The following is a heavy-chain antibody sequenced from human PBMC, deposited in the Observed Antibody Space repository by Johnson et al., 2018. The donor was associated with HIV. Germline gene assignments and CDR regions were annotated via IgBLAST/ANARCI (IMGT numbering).Heavy chain of an antibody. CDR2: ISYDGSNK. V-gene: IGHV3-30*04. CDR1: GFTFSSYA. Sequence: QVQLVESGGGVVQPGRSLRLSCAASGFTFSSYAMHWVRQAPGKGLEWVAVISYDGSNKYYADSVKGRFTISRDNVKNSLYLQMNSLRAEDTAVYYCAKDQHGPLVPTVMRDDAFDIWGQGTMVTVSS. J-gene: IGHJ3*02. CDR3: AKDQHGPLVPTVMRDDAFDI. D-gene: IGHD5-12*01.